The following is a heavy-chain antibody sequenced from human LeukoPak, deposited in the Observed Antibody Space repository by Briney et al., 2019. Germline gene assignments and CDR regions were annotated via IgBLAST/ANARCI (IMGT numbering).Heavy chain of an antibody. CDR3: VQSGWPRKFDY. J-gene: IGHJ4*02. CDR1: GGSFSGYY. V-gene: IGHV4-34*01. CDR2: INHSGST. Sequence: PSETLSLTCAVYGGSFSGYYWSWIRQPPGKGLEWIGEINHSGSTNYNPSLKSRVTISVDTSKNQFSLKLSSVTAADTAVYYCVQSGWPRKFDYWGQGTLVTVSS. D-gene: IGHD6-19*01.